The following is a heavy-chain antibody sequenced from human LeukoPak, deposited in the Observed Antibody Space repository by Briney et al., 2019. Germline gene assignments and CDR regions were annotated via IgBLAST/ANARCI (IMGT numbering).Heavy chain of an antibody. J-gene: IGHJ4*02. CDR1: GFTFSSNA. V-gene: IGHV3-23*01. CDR3: AKGARESYYFDY. Sequence: GGSLRLSCAASGFTFSSNAMSWVRQAPGKGLEWVSTISGSGGNTYYADSVKGRFTISRANSKNTLYLQMNGLRAEDTAVYYCAKGARESYYFDYWGQGTLVTVSS. CDR2: ISGSGGNT. D-gene: IGHD3-10*01.